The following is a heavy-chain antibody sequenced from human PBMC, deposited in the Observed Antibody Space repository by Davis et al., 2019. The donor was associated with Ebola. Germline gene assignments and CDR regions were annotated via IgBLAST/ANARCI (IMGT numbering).Heavy chain of an antibody. CDR1: GGSISSSRYY. D-gene: IGHD3-3*01. Sequence: PSDPLTLPCPAPGGSISSSRYYWCWIRQPPGQGLEWIGSIYYSGSTYYNPSLKSRVTISVDTSKNQFSLKLSSVTAADTAVYYCARQEFWSGYYYGMDVWGQGTTVTVSS. V-gene: IGHV4-39*01. CDR2: IYYSGST. CDR3: ARQEFWSGYYYGMDV. J-gene: IGHJ6*02.